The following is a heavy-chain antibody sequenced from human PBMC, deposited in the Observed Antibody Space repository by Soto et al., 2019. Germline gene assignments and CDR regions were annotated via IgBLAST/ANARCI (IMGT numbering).Heavy chain of an antibody. Sequence: PGGSLRLSCAASRFTFSNYSMNWVRQAPGKGLEWVSYISSSSSTIYYADSVKGRFTTSRDNAKNSLYLQVNSLSDEDTAVYYCATSRFGELWVPFDYWGQGTLVTVSS. CDR1: RFTFSNYS. V-gene: IGHV3-48*02. J-gene: IGHJ4*02. CDR2: ISSSSSTI. CDR3: ATSRFGELWVPFDY. D-gene: IGHD3-10*01.